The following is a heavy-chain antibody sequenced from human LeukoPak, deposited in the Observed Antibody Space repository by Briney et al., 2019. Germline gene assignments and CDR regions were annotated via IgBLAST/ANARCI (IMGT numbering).Heavy chain of an antibody. CDR1: GGSISSYY. J-gene: IGHJ3*02. CDR3: ARDYDSSGYEYDAFDI. V-gene: IGHV4-4*07. D-gene: IGHD3-22*01. CDR2: IYTSGST. Sequence: SETLSLTCTVSGGSISSYYWSWIRQPAGKGLEWIGRIYTSGSTNYNPSLKSRVTMSVDTSKNQFSLKLSSVTAADTAVYYCARDYDSSGYEYDAFDIWGQGTMVTVSS.